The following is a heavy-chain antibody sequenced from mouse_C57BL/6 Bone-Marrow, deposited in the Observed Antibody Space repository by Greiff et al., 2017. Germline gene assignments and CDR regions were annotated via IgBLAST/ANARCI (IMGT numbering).Heavy chain of an antibody. CDR2: INSDGGST. V-gene: IGHV5-2*01. D-gene: IGHD1-1*01. J-gene: IGHJ4*01. CDR3: ARQMGLLRRGYAMDY. Sequence: EVKLVESGGGLVQPGESLKLSCESNEYEFPSHDMSWVRKTPEKRLELVAAINSDGGSTYYPDTMERRFIISRDNTKKTLYLQMSSLRSEDTALYYCARQMGLLRRGYAMDYWGQGTSVTVSS. CDR1: EYEFPSHD.